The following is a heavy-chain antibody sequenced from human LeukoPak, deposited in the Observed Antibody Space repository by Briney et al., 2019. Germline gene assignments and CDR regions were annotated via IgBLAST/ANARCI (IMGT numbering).Heavy chain of an antibody. D-gene: IGHD7-27*01. CDR3: ATSNCNYYNY. V-gene: IGHV3-7*03. Sequence: GGSLRLSCAASGFTFSSYWMSWVRQAPGKGVEWVANIKQDGRETYYVDSVKGRFTITRDNAKNTPYLQMNSLRAEDTAVYYCATSNCNYYNYWGQGTLVTVSS. CDR1: GFTFSSYW. J-gene: IGHJ4*02. CDR2: IKQDGRET.